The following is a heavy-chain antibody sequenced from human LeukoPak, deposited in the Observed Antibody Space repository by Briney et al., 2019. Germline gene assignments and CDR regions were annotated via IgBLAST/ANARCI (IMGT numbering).Heavy chain of an antibody. J-gene: IGHJ4*02. CDR3: AKAPGITMVPPYIDY. V-gene: IGHV3-30*18. CDR1: GFTFSSYS. Sequence: PGGSLRLSCAASGFTFSSYSMNWVRQAPGKGLEWVAVISYDGSNKYYADSVKGRFTISRDNSKNTLYLQVNSLRAEDTAVYYCAKAPGITMVPPYIDYWGQGTLVTVSS. CDR2: ISYDGSNK. D-gene: IGHD3-10*01.